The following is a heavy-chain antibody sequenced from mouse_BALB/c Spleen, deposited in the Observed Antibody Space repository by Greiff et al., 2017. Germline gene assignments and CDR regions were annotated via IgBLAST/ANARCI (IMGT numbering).Heavy chain of an antibody. D-gene: IGHD1-1*01. CDR2: ISNGGGST. J-gene: IGHJ1*01. Sequence: EVQRVESGGGLVQPGGSLKLSCAASGFTFSSYTMSWVRQTPEKRLEWVAYISNGGGSTYYPDTVKGRFTISRDNAKNTLYLQMSSLKSEDTAMYYCARHGSSYYYGSSYWYFDVWGAGTTVTVSS. V-gene: IGHV5-12-2*01. CDR1: GFTFSSYT. CDR3: ARHGSSYYYGSSYWYFDV.